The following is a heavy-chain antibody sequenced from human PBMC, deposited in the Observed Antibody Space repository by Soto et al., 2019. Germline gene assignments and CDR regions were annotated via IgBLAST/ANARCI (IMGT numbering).Heavy chain of an antibody. CDR1: GGSISSGGYY. V-gene: IGHV4-31*03. CDR3: ARVLRGSGYNWFDP. J-gene: IGHJ5*02. CDR2: IYYSGST. Sequence: PSETLSLTCTVSGGSISSGGYYWSWIRRHPGKGLEWIGYIYYSGSTYYNPSLKSRVTISVDTSKNQFSLKLSSVTAADTAVYYCARVLRGSGYNWFDPWGQGTLVTVSS. D-gene: IGHD3-10*01.